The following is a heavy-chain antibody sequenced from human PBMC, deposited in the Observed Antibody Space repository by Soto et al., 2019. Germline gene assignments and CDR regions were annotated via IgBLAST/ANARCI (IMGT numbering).Heavy chain of an antibody. V-gene: IGHV4-31*03. CDR2: IYYSGRT. CDR1: GGSISSGGYY. Sequence: SETLSLTCTVSGGSISSGGYYWSWIRQHPGKGLEWIGYIYYSGRTYYNPSLKSRVTISVDTSKNQFSLKLSSVPAADTAVYYCARDGTSGSWYSSSAFDIWGQGTMVTVSS. CDR3: ARDGTSGSWYSSSAFDI. J-gene: IGHJ3*02. D-gene: IGHD6-13*01.